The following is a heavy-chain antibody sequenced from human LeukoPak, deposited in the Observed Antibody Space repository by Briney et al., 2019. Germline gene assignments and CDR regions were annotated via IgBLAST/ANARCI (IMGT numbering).Heavy chain of an antibody. V-gene: IGHV3-7*01. J-gene: IGHJ6*03. CDR2: IKQDGSEK. Sequence: GGSLRLSCAASGFTFSSYWMSWVRQAPGKGLEWVANIKQDGSEKYYVDSVKGRFTISRDNAKNSLYLQMNSLRAEDTAVYYYARDLNNYGYYYYYMDVWGKGTTVTVSS. CDR1: GFTFSSYW. D-gene: IGHD5-18*01. CDR3: ARDLNNYGYYYYYMDV.